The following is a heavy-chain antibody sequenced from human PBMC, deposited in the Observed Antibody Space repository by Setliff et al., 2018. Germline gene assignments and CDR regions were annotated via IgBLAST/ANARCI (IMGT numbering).Heavy chain of an antibody. CDR2: IYPSNSNI. Sequence: GESLKISCKASGYSFTDYWIAWVRQMPGKGPEWMGTIYPSNSNIKYSPSFEAQITFSVDKSITTAYLQWSSLKASDTAIYYCARHRVGNSGYAIPILDFWGQGALVTVSS. J-gene: IGHJ4*02. CDR1: GYSFTDYW. CDR3: ARHRVGNSGYAIPILDF. V-gene: IGHV5-51*01. D-gene: IGHD5-12*01.